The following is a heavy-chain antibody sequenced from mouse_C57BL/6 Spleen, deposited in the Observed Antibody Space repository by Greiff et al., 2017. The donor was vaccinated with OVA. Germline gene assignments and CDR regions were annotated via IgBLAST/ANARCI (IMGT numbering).Heavy chain of an antibody. V-gene: IGHV1-15*01. CDR2: IDPETGGT. CDR3: TREGAYSYGSRYYFDY. Sequence: VQLQQSGAELVRPGASVTLSCKASGYTFTDYEMHWVKQTPVHGLEWIGAIDPETGGTAYNQKFKGKAILTADKSSSTAYMELRSLTSEGSAVYYCTREGAYSYGSRYYFDYWGQGTTLTVSS. CDR1: GYTFTDYE. J-gene: IGHJ2*01. D-gene: IGHD1-1*01.